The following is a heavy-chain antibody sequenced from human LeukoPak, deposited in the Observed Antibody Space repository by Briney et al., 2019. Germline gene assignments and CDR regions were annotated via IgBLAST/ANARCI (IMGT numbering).Heavy chain of an antibody. CDR2: ISPSGGST. Sequence: GASVKVSCKASGYTFTSYYMHWVRQAPGQGLEWMGIISPSGGSTSYAQKFQGRVTMTRDTSTSTVCMELSSLRSEDTAVYYCARDLVVSVSSPSDYYYYGMDVWGQGTTVTVSS. D-gene: IGHD2/OR15-2a*01. V-gene: IGHV1-46*01. J-gene: IGHJ6*02. CDR3: ARDLVVSVSSPSDYYYYGMDV. CDR1: GYTFTSYY.